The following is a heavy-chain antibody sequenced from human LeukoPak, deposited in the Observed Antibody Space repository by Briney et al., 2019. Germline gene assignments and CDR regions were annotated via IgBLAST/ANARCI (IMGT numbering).Heavy chain of an antibody. Sequence: PGGSLRLSCAAGGFTFSNYGMHWVRQAPGKGLEWVAVISYDGSNKYYADSVKGRFTISRDNSKNTLYLQMNSLRAEDTAVYYCASAAGYWGQGTLVTVSS. CDR2: ISYDGSNK. D-gene: IGHD6-13*01. J-gene: IGHJ4*02. CDR1: GFTFSNYG. V-gene: IGHV3-30*03. CDR3: ASAAGY.